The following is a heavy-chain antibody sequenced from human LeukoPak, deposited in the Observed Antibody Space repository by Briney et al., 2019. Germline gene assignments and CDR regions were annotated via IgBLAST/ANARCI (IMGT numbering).Heavy chain of an antibody. Sequence: GGSLRLSCAASGFTFSTYGIHWVRQAPGKGLEWVAVISYDGRNQYYADSVKGRFTISRDNSKNTLYLHMNSLRAEDTAVYYCAKGRITMIRGVSPYADYWGQGTLVTVSS. CDR2: ISYDGRNQ. D-gene: IGHD3-10*01. CDR3: AKGRITMIRGVSPYADY. V-gene: IGHV3-30*18. CDR1: GFTFSTYG. J-gene: IGHJ4*02.